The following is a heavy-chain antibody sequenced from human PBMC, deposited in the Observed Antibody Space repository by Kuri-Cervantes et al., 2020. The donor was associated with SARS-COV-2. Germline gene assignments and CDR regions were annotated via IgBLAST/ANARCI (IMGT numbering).Heavy chain of an antibody. J-gene: IGHJ5*02. CDR3: ARDRGRIAAAGIGWFDP. V-gene: IGHV4-59*12. D-gene: IGHD6-13*01. Sequence: SETLSLTCTVSGGSISSYYWSWIRQPPGKGLEWIRSIYYSGNTLYNPSLKSRLTISVDTSKKQFSLNPSSVTAADTAVYYCARDRGRIAAAGIGWFDPWGQGTLVTVSS. CDR2: IYYSGNT. CDR1: GGSISSYY.